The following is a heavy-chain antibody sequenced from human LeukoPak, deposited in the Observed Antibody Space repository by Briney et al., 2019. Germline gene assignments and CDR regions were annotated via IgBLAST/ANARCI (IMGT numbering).Heavy chain of an antibody. CDR1: GFTFSSYG. Sequence: GGSLRLSCAASGFTFSSYGMHWVRQAPGKGLEWVAVIWYDGSNKYYADSVKGRFTISRDNSKNTLYLQMNSLRAEDTAVYYCAAQNSSSSYYYYGMDVWGQGTTVTVSS. CDR3: AAQNSSSSYYYYGMDV. CDR2: IWYDGSNK. J-gene: IGHJ6*02. D-gene: IGHD6-6*01. V-gene: IGHV3-33*01.